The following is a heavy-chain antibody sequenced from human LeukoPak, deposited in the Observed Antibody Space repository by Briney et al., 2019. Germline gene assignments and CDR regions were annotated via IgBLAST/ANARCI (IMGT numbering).Heavy chain of an antibody. CDR3: ANVAVIRGVTYFYY. J-gene: IGHJ4*02. D-gene: IGHD3-10*01. Sequence: SETLSLTCTVAGGSISSSSDSWGWIRQPPGKGLEWIGNIYYRGSTYYNPSLKSRVTISVDTSKNQFSLKLRSVTAADTAVYYGANVAVIRGVTYFYYWGQGTLVTVSS. CDR2: IYYRGST. CDR1: GGSISSSSDS. V-gene: IGHV4-39*07.